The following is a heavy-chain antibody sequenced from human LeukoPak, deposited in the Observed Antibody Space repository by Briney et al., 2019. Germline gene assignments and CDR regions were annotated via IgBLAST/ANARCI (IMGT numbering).Heavy chain of an antibody. V-gene: IGHV4-59*01. J-gene: IGHJ5*02. D-gene: IGHD5-18*01. CDR2: ISNGNT. CDR3: ARDKAHSYGRYFDP. CDR1: GGSIRTYY. Sequence: PSETLSLTCSVAGGSIRTYYWNWIRQTPGKGLEWIGHISNGNTDYNPSLKSRVTISVDTSKNQFSLRLTSVTAADTGVYYCARDKAHSYGRYFDPWGQGALVIVSS.